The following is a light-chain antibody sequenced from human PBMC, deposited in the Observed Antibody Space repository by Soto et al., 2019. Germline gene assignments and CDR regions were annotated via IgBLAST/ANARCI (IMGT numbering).Light chain of an antibody. Sequence: DIQMTQSPSSLSASVGDGVTITCRASQSVSSYLHWYQQKPGKAPKLLIYAASSLQSGVPSRFSGSGSGTDFTLTISSLQPEDFATYYCQRSFSTPLTFGGGTKVEIK. J-gene: IGKJ4*01. CDR3: QRSFSTPLT. V-gene: IGKV1-39*01. CDR2: AAS. CDR1: QSVSSY.